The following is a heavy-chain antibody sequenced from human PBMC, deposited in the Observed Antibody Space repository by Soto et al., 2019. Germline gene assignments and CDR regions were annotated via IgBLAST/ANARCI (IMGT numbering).Heavy chain of an antibody. CDR3: SRFGAYGSH. CDR1: GYTFTSYG. CDR2: VSPNNGDT. D-gene: IGHD3-10*01. V-gene: IGHV1-18*04. J-gene: IGHJ4*02. Sequence: QVQLVQSGPEVQKPGASVRVSCKTSGYTFTSYGISWVRQAPGQGLEWMGRVSPNNGDTYYAQKFQGRVTMTTDTSTSTVYIDLTSLTSDDTAIYFCSRFGAYGSHWGKGTLVTVSS.